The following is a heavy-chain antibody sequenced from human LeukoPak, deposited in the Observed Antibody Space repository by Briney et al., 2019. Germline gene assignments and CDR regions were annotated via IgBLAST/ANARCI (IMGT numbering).Heavy chain of an antibody. Sequence: GGSLRLSCAASGFTVSSNYMSWVRQAPGKGLEWVSVIYSGGSTYYADSVKGRFTISRDNSKNTLYLQMNSLRAEDTAVYYCASSPRIAAPAAFDIWGQGTMVTVSS. CDR2: IYSGGST. J-gene: IGHJ3*02. D-gene: IGHD6-13*01. V-gene: IGHV3-66*01. CDR1: GFTVSSNY. CDR3: ASSPRIAAPAAFDI.